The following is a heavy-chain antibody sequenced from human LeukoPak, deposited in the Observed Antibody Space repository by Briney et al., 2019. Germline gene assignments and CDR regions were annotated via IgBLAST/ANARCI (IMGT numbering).Heavy chain of an antibody. J-gene: IGHJ5*02. V-gene: IGHV1-8*01. CDR2: MYPNSGNT. Sequence: GAPVKVTCKASGYTFTSYDINWVRQATGQRLEGMGWMYPNSGNTGYAQKFQGRVTMTRNTSISTAYMELSSLRSEDTAVYYCARGLKKSSSRDGSNYVVSSYNWFDPWGQGTLVTVSS. D-gene: IGHD4-11*01. CDR3: ARGLKKSSSRDGSNYVVSSYNWFDP. CDR1: GYTFTSYD.